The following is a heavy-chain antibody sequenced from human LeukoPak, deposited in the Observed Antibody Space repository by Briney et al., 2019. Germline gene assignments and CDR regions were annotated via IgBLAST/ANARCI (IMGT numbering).Heavy chain of an antibody. V-gene: IGHV1-2*06. CDR2: LNPNYRDT. J-gene: IGHJ3*02. CDR1: GYSIAGYY. D-gene: IGHD4-11*01. CDR3: ARGAYDYDAFDI. Sequence: GASVKVSCKNPGYSIAGYYIHWVRQAPGQGLEWMGRLNPNYRDTNFAQRFQGRVTMNRDTTITTAFMEVNNLRSDDTAIYYCARGAYDYDAFDIWGQGTLVTVSS.